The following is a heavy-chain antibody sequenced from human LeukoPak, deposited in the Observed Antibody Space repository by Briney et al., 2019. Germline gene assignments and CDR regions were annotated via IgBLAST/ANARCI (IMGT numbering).Heavy chain of an antibody. CDR1: GGSISSGDYY. Sequence: SETPSLTCTVSGGSISSGDYYWSWIRQPPGKGLEWIGSIFYSGSTYYNPSLKSRVTISVDTSKNQFSLKLSSVTAADTAVYYCARGARMNDYWGQGTLVTVSS. D-gene: IGHD2-15*01. CDR2: IFYSGST. J-gene: IGHJ4*02. V-gene: IGHV4-30-4*01. CDR3: ARGARMNDY.